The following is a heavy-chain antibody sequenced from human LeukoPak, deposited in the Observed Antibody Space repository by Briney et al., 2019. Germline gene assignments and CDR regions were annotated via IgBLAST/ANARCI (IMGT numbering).Heavy chain of an antibody. CDR2: INPSGGST. J-gene: IGHJ5*02. CDR1: GYIFTSYF. CDR3: AKALPHRRLMDTTMEQHWFDP. Sequence: ASVKVSCKASGYIFTSYFMHWVRQAPGQGLEWMGLINPSGGSTRYAQKFQGRVTMTRDMSTSTVYMELSSLRSEDTAVYYCAKALPHRRLMDTTMEQHWFDPWGQGTLVTVSS. V-gene: IGHV1-46*01. D-gene: IGHD5-18*01.